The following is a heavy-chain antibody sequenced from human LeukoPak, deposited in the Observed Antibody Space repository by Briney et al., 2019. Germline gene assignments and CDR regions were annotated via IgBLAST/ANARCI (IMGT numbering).Heavy chain of an antibody. V-gene: IGHV1-69*04. CDR2: IIPILGIA. J-gene: IGHJ4*02. CDR1: GGTFSSYA. Sequence: ASVKVSCKASGGTFSSYAISWVRQAPGQGLEWMGRIIPILGIANYAQKFQGRVTITADKSTSTAYMELSSLRSEDTAVYYCARESTEWLVPSDYWGQGTLVTASS. CDR3: ARESTEWLVPSDY. D-gene: IGHD6-19*01.